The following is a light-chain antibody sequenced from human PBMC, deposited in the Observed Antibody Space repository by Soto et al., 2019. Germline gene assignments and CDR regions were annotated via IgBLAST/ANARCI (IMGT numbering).Light chain of an antibody. Sequence: EIVLTQSPGTLSLSPGERATLSCRASQSVSSNYLAWYQQKPGQAPRLLIDGASSRATGIPDRFSGSGSGTDFTLTISRLEPDDFAVYYCQQYGSSPYTFGQGTKLEIK. V-gene: IGKV3-20*01. J-gene: IGKJ2*01. CDR3: QQYGSSPYT. CDR1: QSVSSNY. CDR2: GAS.